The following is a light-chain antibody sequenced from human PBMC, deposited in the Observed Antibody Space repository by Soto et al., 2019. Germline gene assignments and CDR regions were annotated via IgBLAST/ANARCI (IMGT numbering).Light chain of an antibody. CDR2: GSS. CDR1: QSVGSN. J-gene: IGKJ2*01. Sequence: EIVMTQSPATLSVSPGERASLSCRASQSVGSNLAWYQQTAGQAPRLHIYGSSTRATGIPARFSCSGSATDFTLTISSLQSEDFAVYSCQQYTNWPYTFGQGTKLEIK. V-gene: IGKV3-15*01. CDR3: QQYTNWPYT.